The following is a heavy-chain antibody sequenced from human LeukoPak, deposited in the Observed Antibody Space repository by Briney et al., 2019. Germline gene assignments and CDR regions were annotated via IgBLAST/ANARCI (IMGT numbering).Heavy chain of an antibody. J-gene: IGHJ4*02. Sequence: TGGSLRLSCAASGFTFSSYWMSWVRQAPGKGLEWVGRIKSKTDGGTTDYAAPVKGRFTISRDDSKNTLYLQMNSLKTEDTAVYYCTEYSYGYGEDFDYWGQGTLVTVSS. CDR1: GFTFSSYW. D-gene: IGHD5-18*01. CDR3: TEYSYGYGEDFDY. V-gene: IGHV3-15*01. CDR2: IKSKTDGGTT.